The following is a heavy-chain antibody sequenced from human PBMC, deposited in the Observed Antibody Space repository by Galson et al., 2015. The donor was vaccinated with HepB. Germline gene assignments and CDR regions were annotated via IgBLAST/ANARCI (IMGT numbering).Heavy chain of an antibody. J-gene: IGHJ4*02. Sequence: SVKVSCKASGYTFTSYAMHWVRQAPGQRLEWMGWINAGNGNTKYSQKFQGRVTITRDTSASTAYMELSSLRSEDTAVYYCARPTVTTKPPGYWGQGTLVTVSS. V-gene: IGHV1-3*01. CDR1: GYTFTSYA. D-gene: IGHD4-17*01. CDR3: ARPTVTTKPPGY. CDR2: INAGNGNT.